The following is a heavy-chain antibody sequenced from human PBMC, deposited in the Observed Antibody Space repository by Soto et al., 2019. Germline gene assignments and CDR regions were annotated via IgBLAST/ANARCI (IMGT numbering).Heavy chain of an antibody. Sequence: GSLRLSCAASGFTFSSYGMHWVRQAPGKGLEWVAVIWYDGSNKYYADCVKGRFTISRDNSKNTLYLQMNSLRAEDTAVNYCARGSSYYGSGKSWCMDVWGQGTTVTVSS. J-gene: IGHJ6*02. V-gene: IGHV3-33*01. CDR3: ARGSSYYGSGKSWCMDV. CDR2: IWYDGSNK. D-gene: IGHD3-10*01. CDR1: GFTFSSYG.